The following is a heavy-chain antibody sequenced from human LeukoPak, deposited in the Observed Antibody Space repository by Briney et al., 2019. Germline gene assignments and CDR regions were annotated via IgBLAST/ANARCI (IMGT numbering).Heavy chain of an antibody. J-gene: IGHJ4*02. V-gene: IGHV3-23*01. Sequence: GGSLRLSCAASGFTFSDYAMSWVRQAAGKGLEWVSAIGGSGGSTHYADSVKGRFTISRDNSKNTLYLQMNSLRAEDTAVYYCASRKPAGDWGQGTLVTVSS. CDR3: ASRKPAGD. CDR1: GFTFSDYA. CDR2: IGGSGGST.